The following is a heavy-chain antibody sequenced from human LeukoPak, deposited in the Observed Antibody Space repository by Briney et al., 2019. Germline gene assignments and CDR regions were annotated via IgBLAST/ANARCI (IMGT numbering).Heavy chain of an antibody. CDR1: GYTFTGYY. V-gene: IGHV1-2*02. CDR2: INPNSGGT. J-gene: IGHJ6*03. D-gene: IGHD3-16*01. Sequence: ASVKVSCKASGYTFTGYYMHWVQQAPGQGLEWMGWINPNSGGTNYAQKFQGRVTMTRDTSISTAYMELSRLRSDDTAVYYCARGGPPPDSYYYHMDVWGKGTTVTVSS. CDR3: ARGGPPPDSYYYHMDV.